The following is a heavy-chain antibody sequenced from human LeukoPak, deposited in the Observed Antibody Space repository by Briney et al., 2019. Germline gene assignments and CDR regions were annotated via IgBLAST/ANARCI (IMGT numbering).Heavy chain of an antibody. D-gene: IGHD1-26*01. CDR1: GYTFTSYG. Sequence: GASVKVSCKASGYTFTSYGISWVRQAPGQGLEWMGWISAYNGNTNYAQKLQGRVTMTTDTSTSTAYMELRSLRSDDTAVYYCARQDSFELHTINHFDYWGQGTLVTVSS. CDR2: ISAYNGNT. CDR3: ARQDSFELHTINHFDY. V-gene: IGHV1-18*01. J-gene: IGHJ4*02.